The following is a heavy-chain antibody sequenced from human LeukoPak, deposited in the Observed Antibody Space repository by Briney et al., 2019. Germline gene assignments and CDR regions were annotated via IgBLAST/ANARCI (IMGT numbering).Heavy chain of an antibody. Sequence: PGGSLRLSCAASGFTFNTYTMNWVRQAPGKGLEWVSYISGSSGIIDYADSVRGRFTISRDNAKNSLYLQMNSLRAEDTAVYYCARGPPAKPGTGYYYGMDVWGQGTTVTVSS. CDR2: ISGSSGII. CDR3: ARGPPAKPGTGYYYGMDV. D-gene: IGHD2-2*01. J-gene: IGHJ6*02. CDR1: GFTFNTYT. V-gene: IGHV3-48*01.